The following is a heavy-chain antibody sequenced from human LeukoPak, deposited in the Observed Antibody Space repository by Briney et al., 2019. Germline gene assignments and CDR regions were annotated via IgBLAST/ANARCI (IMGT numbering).Heavy chain of an antibody. CDR2: IIPIFGTA. J-gene: IGHJ4*02. Sequence: GASVKVSCTASGCTFNSYSIHWVRQAPGQGLEWMGGIIPIFGTANYAQKFQGRVTITADKSTSTAYMGLSSLRSEDTAVYYCARSIAAGGGDYFDYWGQGTLVTVSS. V-gene: IGHV1-69*06. CDR3: ARSIAAGGGDYFDY. D-gene: IGHD6-13*01. CDR1: GCTFNSYS.